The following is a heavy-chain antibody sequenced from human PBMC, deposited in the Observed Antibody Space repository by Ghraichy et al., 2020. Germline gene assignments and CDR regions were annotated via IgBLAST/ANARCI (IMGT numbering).Heavy chain of an antibody. J-gene: IGHJ4*02. Sequence: LSLTCAASGFTFSSYSMNWVRQAPGKGLEWVSSISSSSSYIYYADSVKGRFTISRDNAKNSLYLQMNSLRAEDTAVYYCARDGSSSSDYWGQGTLVTVSS. CDR3: ARDGSSSSDY. CDR1: GFTFSSYS. D-gene: IGHD6-6*01. CDR2: ISSSSSYI. V-gene: IGHV3-21*01.